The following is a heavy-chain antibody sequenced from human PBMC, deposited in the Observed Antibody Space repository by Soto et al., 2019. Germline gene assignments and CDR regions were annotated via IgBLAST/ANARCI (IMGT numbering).Heavy chain of an antibody. CDR3: ARTPSTRGWNSNHDY. CDR2: INQAGSEK. CDR1: GFTFNTYW. V-gene: IGHV3-7*01. D-gene: IGHD1-7*01. Sequence: GGSLRLSCAASGFTFNTYWMSWVRQAPGKGLEWVANINQAGSEKYYVDSVKGRFTISRDNAKNSLYLQMNSLSAEDTAVYYCARTPSTRGWNSNHDYWGQGTPVTVSS. J-gene: IGHJ4*02.